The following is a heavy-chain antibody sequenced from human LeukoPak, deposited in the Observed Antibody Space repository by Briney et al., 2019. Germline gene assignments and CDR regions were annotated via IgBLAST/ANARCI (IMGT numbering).Heavy chain of an antibody. CDR2: ISGSGANT. CDR1: GFTFSNSA. D-gene: IGHD6-19*01. V-gene: IGHV3-23*01. Sequence: GGSLRLSCAASGFTFSNSAMSWVRQAPGKGLEWVSSISGSGANTYYADSVKGRFTISRDNSKNTLYLQMNSLRADDTAVYYCAKTGGGSGWSWGQGTLVTVSS. CDR3: AKTGGGSGWS. J-gene: IGHJ5*02.